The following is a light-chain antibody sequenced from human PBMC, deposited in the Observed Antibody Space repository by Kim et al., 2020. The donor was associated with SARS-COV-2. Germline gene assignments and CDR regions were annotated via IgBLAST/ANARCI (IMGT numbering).Light chain of an antibody. J-gene: IGKJ4*01. V-gene: IGKV4-1*01. CDR1: QSVLYSSSNKNY. CDR2: WAS. Sequence: ATMNCKSSQSVLYSSSNKNYLAWYQQKPGKPPKLLIYWASTRESGVPDRFSGSGSGTDFTLTISSLQAEDVAVYYCQQYYSTPLTFGGGTKVEIK. CDR3: QQYYSTPLT.